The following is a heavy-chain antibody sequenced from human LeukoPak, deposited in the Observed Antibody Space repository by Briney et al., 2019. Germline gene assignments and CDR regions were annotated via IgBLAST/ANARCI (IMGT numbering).Heavy chain of an antibody. V-gene: IGHV3-9*01. CDR1: GFTFSSYA. Sequence: PGGSLRLSCAASGFTFSSYAMSWVRQAPGKGLEWVSGISWNSGSIGYADSVKGRFTISRDNAKNSLYLQMNSLRAEDTALYYCAKDTGHAFDIWGQGTMVTVSS. CDR3: AKDTGHAFDI. CDR2: ISWNSGSI. J-gene: IGHJ3*02.